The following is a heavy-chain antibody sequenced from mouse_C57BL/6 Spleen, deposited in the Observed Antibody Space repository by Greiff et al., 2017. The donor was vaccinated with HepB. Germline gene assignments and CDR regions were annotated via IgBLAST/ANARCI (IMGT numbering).Heavy chain of an antibody. CDR2: ISYDGSN. J-gene: IGHJ4*01. V-gene: IGHV3-6*01. D-gene: IGHD2-5*01. CDR3: ARGVYYSKKDAMDY. Sequence: EVQLQESGPGLVKPSQSLSLTCSVTGYSITSGYYWNWIRQFPGNKLEWMGYISYDGSNNYNPSLKNRISITRDTSKNQFFLKLNSVTTEDTATYYCARGVYYSKKDAMDYWGQVTSVTVSS. CDR1: GYSITSGYY.